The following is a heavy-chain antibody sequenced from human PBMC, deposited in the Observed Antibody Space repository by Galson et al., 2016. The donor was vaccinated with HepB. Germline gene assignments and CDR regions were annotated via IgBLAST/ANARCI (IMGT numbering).Heavy chain of an antibody. V-gene: IGHV4-59*01. CDR3: VRRYYVDAFDI. J-gene: IGHJ3*02. CDR2: FSVDGSY. D-gene: IGHD3-3*01. CDR1: GGSINSYS. Sequence: SETLSLTCTVSGGSINSYSWAWIRQPPGQGLEWIGFFSVDGSYNYNPSLGSLVTISTDTSKNHFSLSLTSVTAADPAVYYCVRRYYVDAFDIWGQGTTVIVAS.